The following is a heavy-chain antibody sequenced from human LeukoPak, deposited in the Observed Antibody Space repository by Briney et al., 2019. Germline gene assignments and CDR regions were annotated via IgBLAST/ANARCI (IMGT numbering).Heavy chain of an antibody. CDR3: ARGGYYDSSGPYEALWY. CDR2: INPSGGST. J-gene: IGHJ4*02. Sequence: GASVKVSCKASGYTFTSYYMHWVRQAPGQGLEWMGIINPSGGSTNYAQKFQGRVTMTRDTSTSTVYMELSSLRSEDTAVYYCARGGYYDSSGPYEALWYWGQGTLVTVSS. D-gene: IGHD3-22*01. CDR1: GYTFTSYY. V-gene: IGHV1-46*01.